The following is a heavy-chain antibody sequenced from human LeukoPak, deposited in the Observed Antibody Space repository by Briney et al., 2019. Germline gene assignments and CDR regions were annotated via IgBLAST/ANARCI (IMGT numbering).Heavy chain of an antibody. CDR1: GGSVSSYY. D-gene: IGHD6-19*01. CDR2: VYTSGTT. V-gene: IGHV4-4*07. J-gene: IGHJ3*02. CDR3: ATSGSGWSTKKDALEI. Sequence: SETLSLTCIVSGGSVSSYYWSWIWQPAGKGLEWIGRVYTSGTTYYSPSLRSRVTVSVDTSTNQFSLKMTSMTAADTAVYYCATSGSGWSTKKDALEIWGQGTTVTVSS.